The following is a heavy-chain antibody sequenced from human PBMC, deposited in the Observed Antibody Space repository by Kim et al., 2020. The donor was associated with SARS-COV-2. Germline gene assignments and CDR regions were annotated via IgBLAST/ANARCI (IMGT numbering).Heavy chain of an antibody. V-gene: IGHV3-23*01. D-gene: IGHD4-17*01. CDR3: AKDRVKGDGDWDFDY. Sequence: GSVKGRFTISRDNSKNTLYLQMNSLRAEDTAVYYCAKDRVKGDGDWDFDYWGRGTLVTVSS. J-gene: IGHJ4*02.